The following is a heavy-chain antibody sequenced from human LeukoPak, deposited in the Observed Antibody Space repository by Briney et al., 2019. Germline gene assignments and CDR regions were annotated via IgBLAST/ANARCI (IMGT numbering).Heavy chain of an antibody. D-gene: IGHD3-22*01. CDR3: AKAGYYYDSSGYYYVDY. CDR2: ISGSGGST. J-gene: IGHJ4*02. V-gene: IGHV3-23*01. CDR1: GFTFSSYA. Sequence: GRSLRLSCAASGFTFSSYAMSWVRQAPGKGLEWVSAISGSGGSTYYADSVKGRFTISRDNSKNTLYLQMNSLRAEDTAVYYCAKAGYYYDSSGYYYVDYWGQGTLVTVSS.